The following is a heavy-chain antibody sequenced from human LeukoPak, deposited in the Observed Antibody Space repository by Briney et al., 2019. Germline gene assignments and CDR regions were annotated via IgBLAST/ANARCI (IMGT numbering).Heavy chain of an antibody. D-gene: IGHD3-9*01. Sequence: TGGSLRLSCAASGFTFSSYAMSWVRQAPGKGLEWVSAISGSGGSTYYADSVKGRFTTSRDNSKNTLYLQRNSLRAEDTAVYYCAKDQGMLTGYYPDAFDIWGQETMVTVSS. CDR2: ISGSGGST. J-gene: IGHJ3*02. V-gene: IGHV3-23*01. CDR1: GFTFSSYA. CDR3: AKDQGMLTGYYPDAFDI.